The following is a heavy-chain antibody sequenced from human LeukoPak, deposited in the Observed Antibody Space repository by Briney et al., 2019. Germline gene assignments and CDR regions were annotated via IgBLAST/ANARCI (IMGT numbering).Heavy chain of an antibody. CDR1: GYTFTGYY. J-gene: IGHJ4*02. CDR3: ARESPGIAAAGIHY. CDR2: INPNSGGT. D-gene: IGHD6-13*01. V-gene: IGHV1-2*02. Sequence: ASVKVSCKASGYTFTGYYMHWVRQAPGQGLAWMGWINPNSGGTNYAQKFQGRVTMTRDTSISTAYMELSRLRSDDTAVYYCARESPGIAAAGIHYWGQGTLVTVSS.